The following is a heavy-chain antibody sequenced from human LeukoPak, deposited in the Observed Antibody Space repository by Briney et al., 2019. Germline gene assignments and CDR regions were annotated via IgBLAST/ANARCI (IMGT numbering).Heavy chain of an antibody. Sequence: GGSLRLSCVGTGFTFSTYRMNWVRQAPGKGLEWVSSISSSSSYIYYADSVKGRITISRDNAKNSLYLQMNSLRIEDTAVYYCARDKDVYFDYWGQGTLVTVSS. J-gene: IGHJ4*02. V-gene: IGHV3-21*01. CDR1: GFTFSTYR. CDR3: ARDKDVYFDY. CDR2: ISSSSSYI.